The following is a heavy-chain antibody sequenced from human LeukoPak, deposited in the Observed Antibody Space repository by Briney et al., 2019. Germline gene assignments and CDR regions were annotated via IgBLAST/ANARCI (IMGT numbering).Heavy chain of an antibody. D-gene: IGHD6-19*01. CDR2: IYSGDTT. J-gene: IGHJ4*02. Sequence: SGGSLRLSCAASGFTVSTNYMSWVRQAPGKGLEWVSVIYSGDTTFYADSVRGKFAISRDNSKNTLYLQMNSLRAEDTAVYYCARDKGGWPRNAFDYWGQGTLVTVSS. CDR1: GFTVSTNY. V-gene: IGHV3-66*01. CDR3: ARDKGGWPRNAFDY.